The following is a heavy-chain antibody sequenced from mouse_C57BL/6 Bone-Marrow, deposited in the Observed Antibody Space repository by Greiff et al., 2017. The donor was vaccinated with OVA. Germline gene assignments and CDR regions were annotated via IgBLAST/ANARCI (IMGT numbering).Heavy chain of an antibody. CDR1: GYTFTDYE. D-gene: IGHD1-1*01. CDR2: IDPETGST. Sequence: QVQLKQSGAELVRPGASVTLSCKASGYTFTDYEMHWVKQTPVHGLEWIGAIDPETGSTAYNQKFKGKAILTADKSSSTAYMELRSLTSEDSAVYYCTREGGYYGRRAWFAYWGQGTLVTVSA. J-gene: IGHJ3*01. V-gene: IGHV1-15*01. CDR3: TREGGYYGRRAWFAY.